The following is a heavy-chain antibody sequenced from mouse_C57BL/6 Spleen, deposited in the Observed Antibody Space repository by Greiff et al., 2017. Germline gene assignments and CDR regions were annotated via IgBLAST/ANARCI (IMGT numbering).Heavy chain of an antibody. D-gene: IGHD2-5*01. CDR2: IDPNSGGT. V-gene: IGHV1-72*01. Sequence: QVQLQQSGAELVKPGASVKLSCKASGYTFTSYWMHWVKQRPGRGLVWIGRIDPNSGGTKYNEKFKSKATLTVDKPSSTAYMQLSSLTSEDSAVYYCARVYSNYEGNWYFDVWGTGTTVTVSS. CDR1: GYTFTSYW. CDR3: ARVYSNYEGNWYFDV. J-gene: IGHJ1*03.